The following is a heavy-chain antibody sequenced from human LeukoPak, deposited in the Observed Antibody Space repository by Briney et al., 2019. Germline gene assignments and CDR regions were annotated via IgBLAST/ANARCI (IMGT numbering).Heavy chain of an antibody. Sequence: ASVKVSCKASRDTFSSYAIYWVRQAPGQRLERMAWNIAANGKTKYSRKFQGRVSITTDTSARTAYMELRSLGSEDTAIYYCARSKDFPFFDAWGQGTLVTVSS. CDR2: NIAANGKT. CDR3: ARSKDFPFFDA. D-gene: IGHD5/OR15-5a*01. CDR1: RDTFSSYA. V-gene: IGHV1-3*01. J-gene: IGHJ4*02.